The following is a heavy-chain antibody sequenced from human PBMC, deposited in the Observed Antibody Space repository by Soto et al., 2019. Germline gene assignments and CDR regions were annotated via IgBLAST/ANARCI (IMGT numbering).Heavy chain of an antibody. CDR2: ISGSGGST. J-gene: IGHJ4*02. D-gene: IGHD3-22*01. Sequence: EVQVLESGGGLVQPGGSRRPSLEVPGFPFATYAMTWVRRAPGKGLDWSSGISGSGGSTYYADSVKGRFTISRDNSKNTLYLQMNSLRAEDTAVYYCAKALFYYDTSGYKHYFDYWGQGTLVTVSS. CDR1: GFPFATYA. CDR3: AKALFYYDTSGYKHYFDY. V-gene: IGHV3-23*01.